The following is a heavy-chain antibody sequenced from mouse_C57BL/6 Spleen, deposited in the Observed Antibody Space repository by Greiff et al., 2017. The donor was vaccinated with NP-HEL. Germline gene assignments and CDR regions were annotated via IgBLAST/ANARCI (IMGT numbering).Heavy chain of an antibody. D-gene: IGHD4-1*01. CDR2: IDPSDSYT. V-gene: IGHV1-59*01. Sequence: VQLQQPGAELVRPGTSVKLSCKASGYTFTSYWMHWVKQRPGQGLEWIGVIDPSDSYTNYNQKFKGKATLTVDTSSSTAYMQLSSLTSEDSAVYYCARSRTGHAMDYWGQGTSVTVSS. CDR3: ARSRTGHAMDY. J-gene: IGHJ4*01. CDR1: GYTFTSYW.